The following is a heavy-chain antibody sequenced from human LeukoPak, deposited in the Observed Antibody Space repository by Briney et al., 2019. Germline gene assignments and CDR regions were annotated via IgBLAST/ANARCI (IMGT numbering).Heavy chain of an antibody. CDR2: ISYDGSNK. CDR3: AKGLTIFGVVHFDY. V-gene: IGHV3-30*18. CDR1: GFTFSSYG. D-gene: IGHD3-3*01. J-gene: IGHJ4*02. Sequence: GGSLRLSCAASGFTFSSYGMHWVRQAPGKGLEWVAVISYDGSNKYYADSVKGRFTISRDNAKNSLYLQMNSLRAEDTAVYYCAKGLTIFGVVHFDYWGQGTLVTVSS.